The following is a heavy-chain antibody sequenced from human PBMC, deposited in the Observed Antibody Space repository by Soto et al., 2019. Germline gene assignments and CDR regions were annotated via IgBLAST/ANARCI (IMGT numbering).Heavy chain of an antibody. CDR2: ITHSGST. D-gene: IGHD6-6*01. Sequence: QVQLQQWGAGLLKPSETLSLTCAVYGGSFSGYYWSWIRQPPGKGLEWIGEITHSGSTNHNPSLKSRVTISVDTSKNQFSLKLSSVTAADTAVYYCARTARRGPFYYYYYMDVWGKGTTVTVSS. V-gene: IGHV4-34*01. CDR3: ARTARRGPFYYYYYMDV. J-gene: IGHJ6*03. CDR1: GGSFSGYY.